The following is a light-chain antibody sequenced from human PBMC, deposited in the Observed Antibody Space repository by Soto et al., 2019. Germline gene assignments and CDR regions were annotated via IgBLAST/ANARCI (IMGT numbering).Light chain of an antibody. CDR1: SSDVGGYNY. J-gene: IGLJ1*01. V-gene: IGLV2-14*01. CDR3: SSFTSSNTGV. CDR2: DVS. Sequence: QPVLTQPASVSGSPGQSITISCTGTSSDVGGYNYVSWYQQHPGKAPKLMIYDVSNRPSGVSNRFSGSKSGNTASLTISGLQAEDEADYYCSSFTSSNTGVFGTGTQLTVL.